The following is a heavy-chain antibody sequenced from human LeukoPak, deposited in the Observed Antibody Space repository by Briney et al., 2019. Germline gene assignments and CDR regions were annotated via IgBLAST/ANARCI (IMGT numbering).Heavy chain of an antibody. V-gene: IGHV3-7*01. CDR1: GFTFGSYA. CDR2: IRYDGSDK. J-gene: IGHJ4*02. CDR3: ARLAEAGFDY. D-gene: IGHD6-19*01. Sequence: GSLRLSCAASGFTFGSYAMSWVRQAPGKGLEWVSNIRYDGSDKYYVDSVKGRFTLSRDNARNSLYLQMNSLRADDTAVYYCARLAEAGFDYWGQGTLVTVSS.